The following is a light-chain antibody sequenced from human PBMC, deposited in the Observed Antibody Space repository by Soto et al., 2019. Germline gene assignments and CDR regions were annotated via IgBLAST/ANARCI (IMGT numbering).Light chain of an antibody. CDR2: RAS. V-gene: IGKV1-5*03. CDR1: QSIDRW. CDR3: QQRANWHIT. Sequence: DIQMTQSPSTLSASVGDRVTITCRASQSIDRWLAWYQQKPGKAPKLLIYRASGLESGVPSRFSGSGPGTDFTLTISSLEPEDFAVYYCQQRANWHITFGQGTRLEIK. J-gene: IGKJ5*01.